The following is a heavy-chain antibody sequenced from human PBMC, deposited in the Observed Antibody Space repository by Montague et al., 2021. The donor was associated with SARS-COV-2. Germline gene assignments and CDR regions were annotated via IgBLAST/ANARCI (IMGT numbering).Heavy chain of an antibody. CDR2: IFGGGST. J-gene: IGHJ6*02. CDR3: AKGGTSYFYGVDV. CDR1: GFTVSRNY. D-gene: IGHD1-26*01. V-gene: IGHV3-66*01. Sequence: SLRLSCAASGFTVSRNYMGWVRQAPGKGLEWVSVIFGGGSTNYADSVKGRFTISRDISQNTLYLHMNSLRAEDMAVYYCAKGGTSYFYGVDVWGQGTTVAVSS.